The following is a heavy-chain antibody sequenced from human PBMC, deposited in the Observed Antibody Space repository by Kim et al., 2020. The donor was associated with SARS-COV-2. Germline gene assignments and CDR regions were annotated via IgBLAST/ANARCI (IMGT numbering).Heavy chain of an antibody. CDR2: INTNTGNP. Sequence: ASVKVSCKASGYTFTSYAMNWVRQAPGQGLEWMGWINTNTGNPTYAQGFTGRFVFSLDTSVSTAYLQISSLKAEDTAVYYCARGLRVVTARDAFDIWGQGTMVTVSS. D-gene: IGHD2-21*02. CDR1: GYTFTSYA. V-gene: IGHV7-4-1*02. J-gene: IGHJ3*02. CDR3: ARGLRVVTARDAFDI.